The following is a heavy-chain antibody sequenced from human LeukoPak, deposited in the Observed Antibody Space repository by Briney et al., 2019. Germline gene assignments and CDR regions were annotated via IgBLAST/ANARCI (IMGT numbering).Heavy chain of an antibody. D-gene: IGHD3-9*01. J-gene: IGHJ4*02. CDR2: IHHSGRT. V-gene: IGHV4-4*02. CDR1: GGSISSSNW. Sequence: SGTLSLTCAVSGGSISSSNWWNWVRQPPGKGLEWIGEIHHSGRTNYNPPLKSRVTISVDKSKNQFSLKLSSVTAADTAVYYCARSMSKSYHDTTVYYNFDKWGQGTLVTVSS. CDR3: ARSMSKSYHDTTVYYNFDK.